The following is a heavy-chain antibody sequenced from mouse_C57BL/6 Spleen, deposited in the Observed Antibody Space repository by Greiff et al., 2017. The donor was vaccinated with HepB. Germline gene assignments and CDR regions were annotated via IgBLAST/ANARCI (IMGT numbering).Heavy chain of an antibody. CDR3: GGGTWYFDV. CDR1: GFTFSDYG. D-gene: IGHD3-3*01. Sequence: EVQLQQSGGGLVKPGGSLKLSCAASGFTFSDYGMHWVRQAPEKGLEWVAYISSGSSTIYYADTVKGRFTISRDNAKNTLFLQMTSLRSEDTAMYYCGGGTWYFDVWGTGTTVTVSS. V-gene: IGHV5-17*01. J-gene: IGHJ1*03. CDR2: ISSGSSTI.